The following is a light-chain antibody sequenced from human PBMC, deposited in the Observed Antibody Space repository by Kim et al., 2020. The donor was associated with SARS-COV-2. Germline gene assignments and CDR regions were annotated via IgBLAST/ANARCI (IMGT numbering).Light chain of an antibody. CDR3: AAWDSRMSAWV. CDR2: THN. J-gene: IGLJ3*02. CDR1: GS. Sequence: VPGPPGQTVYITCSGSGSIIWCQQFTETAPKLLIYTHNQRHSGVPDRFSASKSDTSASLAISGLQFEDEAEYYCAAWDSRMSAWVFGGGTQLTVL. V-gene: IGLV1-44*01.